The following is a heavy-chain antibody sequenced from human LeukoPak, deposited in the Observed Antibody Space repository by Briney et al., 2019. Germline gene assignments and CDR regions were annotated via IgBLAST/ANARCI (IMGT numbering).Heavy chain of an antibody. J-gene: IGHJ4*02. D-gene: IGHD6-6*01. CDR3: ARDLGQLGPTDDDY. CDR2: MNPNSGNT. CDR1: GYTFTSYD. V-gene: IGHV1-8*03. Sequence: ASVKVSCKASGYTFTSYDINWVRQATGQGLEWMGWMNPNSGNTGYAQKFQGRVTITRNTSISTAYMELSSLRSEDTAVYYCARDLGQLGPTDDDYWGQGTLVTVSS.